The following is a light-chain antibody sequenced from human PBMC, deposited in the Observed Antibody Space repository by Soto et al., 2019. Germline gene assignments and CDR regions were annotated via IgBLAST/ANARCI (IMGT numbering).Light chain of an antibody. J-gene: IGKJ2*03. CDR2: GAS. Sequence: ENVLTQAAGTMYMSPGERATLSGRASQGVSRSHIAWKQQKPGQGPRLLIYGASSRATGIADRFSGSGSGTDFTLTISRLEPEDFAVYYCQQHGNSPPYSFGQGTKVDIK. CDR1: QGVSRSH. CDR3: QQHGNSPPYS. V-gene: IGKV3-20*01.